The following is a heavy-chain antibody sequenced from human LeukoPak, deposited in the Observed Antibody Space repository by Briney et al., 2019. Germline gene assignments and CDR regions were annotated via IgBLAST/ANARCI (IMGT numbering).Heavy chain of an antibody. CDR2: IKQDGSEK. D-gene: IGHD4-23*01. Sequence: PGGSLRLSCAASGFTFSSYWMSWVRQAPGKGLEWVANIKQDGSEKYYVDSVEGRFTISRDNAKNSLYLQMNSLRAEDTAVYYCARDSNSPYGGITDWGQGTLVTVSS. CDR3: ARDSNSPYGGITD. J-gene: IGHJ4*02. V-gene: IGHV3-7*01. CDR1: GFTFSSYW.